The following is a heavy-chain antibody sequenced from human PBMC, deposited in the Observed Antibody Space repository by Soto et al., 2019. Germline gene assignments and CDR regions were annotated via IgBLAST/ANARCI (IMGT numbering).Heavy chain of an antibody. CDR2: IYYRGST. CDR3: ARPARGVINWFDP. V-gene: IGHV4-31*03. CDR1: GGSVSSGGYY. D-gene: IGHD3-10*01. J-gene: IGHJ5*02. Sequence: TLSLPCTVSGGSVSSGGYYWSWIRQHPGKGLEWIWYIYYRGSTYYNTSPKTRVTIPVDTSKKQFSLKLSSVTAADTAVYYCARPARGVINWFDPWGQGTLVTVPS.